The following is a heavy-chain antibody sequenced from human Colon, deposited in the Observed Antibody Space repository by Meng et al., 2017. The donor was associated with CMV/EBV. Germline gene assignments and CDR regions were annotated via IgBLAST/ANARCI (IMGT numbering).Heavy chain of an antibody. D-gene: IGHD1-26*01. CDR3: ARTGIVGAQQSGYWLAP. CDR2: MNPNSGNT. Sequence: ASVKVSCKASGYTFTSYDINWVRQATGQGLEWMGWMNPNSGNTGYAQKFQGRVTITRNTSISTAYMGLSSLTSDDTAVYYCARTGIVGAQQSGYWLAPWGQGTQVTVSS. CDR1: GYTFTSYD. V-gene: IGHV1-8*03. J-gene: IGHJ5*02.